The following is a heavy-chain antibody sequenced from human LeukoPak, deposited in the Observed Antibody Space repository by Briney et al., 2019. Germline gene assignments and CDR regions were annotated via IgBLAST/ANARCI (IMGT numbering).Heavy chain of an antibody. Sequence: KASETLSLTCAVYGGSFSGYYWSWIRQPPGKGLEWFGEINHSGSTNYNPSLKSRVTISVDTSKNQFSLKLSSVTAADTAVYYCARAEISYYYDSSGYYSPPDDAFDIWGQGTMVTVSS. J-gene: IGHJ3*02. CDR1: GGSFSGYY. CDR2: INHSGST. V-gene: IGHV4-34*01. D-gene: IGHD3-22*01. CDR3: ARAEISYYYDSSGYYSPPDDAFDI.